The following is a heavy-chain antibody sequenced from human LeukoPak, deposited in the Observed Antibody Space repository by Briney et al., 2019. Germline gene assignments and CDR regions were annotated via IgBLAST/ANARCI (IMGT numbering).Heavy chain of an antibody. CDR1: GYSIGTGYY. CDR2: IYHSGRT. Sequence: SETLSLTCTVSGYSIGTGYYWGWIRQPPGKGLEWIGSIYHSGRTYYNPSLRSRVTISIDTSKNQFSLKLSSVTAADTAVYYCASKRGYGSGSYYILGRKNWFDPGGRETLFTVS. D-gene: IGHD3-10*01. CDR3: ASKRGYGSGSYYILGRKNWFDP. J-gene: IGHJ5*02. V-gene: IGHV4-38-2*02.